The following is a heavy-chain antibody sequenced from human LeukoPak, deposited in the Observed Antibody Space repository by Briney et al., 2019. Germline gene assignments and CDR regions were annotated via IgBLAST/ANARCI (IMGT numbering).Heavy chain of an antibody. Sequence: GGSLRLSCAASGFNFSSYTMNWVRQAPGKGLEWVSYISSSSRTIFYADSVKGRFTISRDNAKNSLYRQMNSLRAEDTAVYYCARDSSSSGHFDYWGQGTLVTVSS. CDR2: ISSSSRTI. D-gene: IGHD3-22*01. J-gene: IGHJ4*02. CDR1: GFNFSSYT. V-gene: IGHV3-48*01. CDR3: ARDSSSSGHFDY.